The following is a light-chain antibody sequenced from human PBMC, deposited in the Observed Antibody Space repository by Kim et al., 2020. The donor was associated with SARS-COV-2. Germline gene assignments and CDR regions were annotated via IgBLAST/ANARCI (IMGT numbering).Light chain of an antibody. CDR1: SSDVGGYNY. J-gene: IGLJ3*02. Sequence: GQSVTTSCTGASSDVGGYNYVSWFQHHPGKSPRLMIYEVSKRPSGVPDRFSGSKSGNKASLTVSGLQAEDEADYYCSSYAGNKKGVFGGGTKLTVL. CDR3: SSYAGNKKGV. CDR2: EVS. V-gene: IGLV2-8*01.